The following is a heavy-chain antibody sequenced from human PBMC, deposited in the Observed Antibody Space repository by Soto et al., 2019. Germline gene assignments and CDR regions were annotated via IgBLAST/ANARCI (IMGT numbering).Heavy chain of an antibody. CDR1: GGSISSRSHY. CDR3: ATADGFGVVTPFFEY. CDR2: SYYRGST. D-gene: IGHD3-3*01. J-gene: IGHJ4*02. Sequence: QPQLQESGPGLVKPPETLSLTCTVSGGSISSRSHYWGWIRQSPGRHLEWIGNSYYRGSTHSNPSLKTRVTISVHTSKIQVSLKVYSVTAAHTAVYYCATADGFGVVTPFFEYWGQGILVTVSS. V-gene: IGHV4-39*01.